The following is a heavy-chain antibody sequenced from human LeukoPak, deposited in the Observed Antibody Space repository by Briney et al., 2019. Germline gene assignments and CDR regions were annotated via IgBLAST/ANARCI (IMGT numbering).Heavy chain of an antibody. Sequence: ASVKVSCKASSYTFTGYYMHWVRQAPGQGLEWMGWINPNSGGTNYAQKFQGRVTMTRDTSINTDYMELSRLRSDDTAVYYCAKEDSGSSIDYWGQGTLVTVSS. V-gene: IGHV1-2*02. CDR3: AKEDSGSSIDY. D-gene: IGHD1-26*01. J-gene: IGHJ4*02. CDR1: SYTFTGYY. CDR2: INPNSGGT.